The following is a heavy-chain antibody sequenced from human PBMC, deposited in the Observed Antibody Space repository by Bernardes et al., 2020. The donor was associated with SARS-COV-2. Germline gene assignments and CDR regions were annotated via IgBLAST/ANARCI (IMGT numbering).Heavy chain of an antibody. CDR2: IYYSGST. J-gene: IGHJ4*02. Sequence: LSLTCTVSGGSISSSSYYWGWIRQPPGKGLEWIGSIYYSGSTYYNPSLKSRVTISVDTSKNQFSLKLSSVTAADTAVYYCARRPSYYDFWSGYYKGGYFDYWGQGTLVTVSS. CDR1: GGSISSSSYY. V-gene: IGHV4-39*01. CDR3: ARRPSYYDFWSGYYKGGYFDY. D-gene: IGHD3-3*01.